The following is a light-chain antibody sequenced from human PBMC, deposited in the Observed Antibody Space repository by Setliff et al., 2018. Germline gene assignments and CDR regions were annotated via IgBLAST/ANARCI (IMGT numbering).Light chain of an antibody. CDR2: RDN. J-gene: IGLJ2*01. CDR1: NSNIGSNS. CDR3: GSWDDSLNGPV. Sequence: QSALTQTPSASGTPGQRVAISCSGSNSNIGSNSVSWFQQLPGTAPNLLIYRDNQRPSGVPDRFSGSRSGTSASLAISGLQSEDEADYYCGSWDDSLNGPVFGGGTKVT. V-gene: IGLV1-44*01.